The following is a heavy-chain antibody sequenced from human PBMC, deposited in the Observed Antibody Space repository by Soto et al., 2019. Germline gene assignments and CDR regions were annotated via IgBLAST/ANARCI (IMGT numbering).Heavy chain of an antibody. CDR2: IRGSADST. Sequence: EVQLVESGGNLVQPGGSLRLSCAASGFIFSHYAMNWVHQAPGKGLEWVSLIRGSADSTFYADSVKGRFTISRDDSTSTLFLQMDNLRAEDTAIYYCAKDWTHLDIWGQGTLVTVSS. J-gene: IGHJ5*02. CDR3: AKDWTHLDI. V-gene: IGHV3-23*04. CDR1: GFIFSHYA. D-gene: IGHD3-3*01.